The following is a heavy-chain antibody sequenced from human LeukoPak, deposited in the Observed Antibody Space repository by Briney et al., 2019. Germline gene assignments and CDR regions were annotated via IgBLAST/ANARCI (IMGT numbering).Heavy chain of an antibody. V-gene: IGHV4-59*01. J-gene: IGHJ4*02. Sequence: PSETLSLTCTVSGSSISSYYWSWIRQPPGKGLEWIGYIYYSGSTNYNPSLKSRVTISVDTSKNQFSLKLSSVTAADTAVYYCARGKRNSRIAVAGTFDYWGQGTLVTASS. CDR3: ARGKRNSRIAVAGTFDY. D-gene: IGHD6-19*01. CDR2: IYYSGST. CDR1: GSSISSYY.